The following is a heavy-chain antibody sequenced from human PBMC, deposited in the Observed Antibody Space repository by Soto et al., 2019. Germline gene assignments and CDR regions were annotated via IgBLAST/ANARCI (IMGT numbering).Heavy chain of an antibody. CDR2: MYYGGRT. D-gene: IGHD2-15*01. CDR3: ARGTPSPLIVRSSRGPWFDP. Sequence: SETLSLTCPFSGGSISSYCWIWIRQPPGKGLEWIGYMYYGGRTNYNPSLKSRVTISVDTSKMQVSLKLSSVTAADTAVYFCARGTPSPLIVRSSRGPWFDPWGQGTLVTVSS. J-gene: IGHJ5*02. V-gene: IGHV4-59*08. CDR1: GGSISSYC.